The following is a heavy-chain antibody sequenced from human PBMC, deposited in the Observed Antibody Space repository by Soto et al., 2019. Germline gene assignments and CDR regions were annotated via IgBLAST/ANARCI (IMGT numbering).Heavy chain of an antibody. Sequence: GASVKVSCKASGYTFTSYAMHWVRQAPGQRLEWMGWINAGNGNTKYSQKFQGRVTITRDTSASTAYMELSSLRSEDTAVYYCARVRDGKLDTTDYWGQGTLVTVSS. CDR1: GYTFTSYA. CDR3: ARVRDGKLDTTDY. J-gene: IGHJ4*02. D-gene: IGHD1-1*01. CDR2: INAGNGNT. V-gene: IGHV1-3*01.